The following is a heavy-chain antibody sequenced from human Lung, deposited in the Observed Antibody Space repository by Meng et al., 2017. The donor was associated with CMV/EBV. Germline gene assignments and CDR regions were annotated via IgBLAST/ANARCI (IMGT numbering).Heavy chain of an antibody. CDR3: ARAIRGFYYYYGMDV. J-gene: IGHJ6*02. Sequence: SCAASGFTFSSYAMPWVRQAPGKGLEWVAVISYDGSNKYYADSVKGRFTISRDNSKNTLYLQMNSLRAEDTAVYYCARAIRGFYYYYGMDVWGQGTRVTVSS. CDR1: GFTFSSYA. D-gene: IGHD3-22*01. V-gene: IGHV3-30*04. CDR2: ISYDGSNK.